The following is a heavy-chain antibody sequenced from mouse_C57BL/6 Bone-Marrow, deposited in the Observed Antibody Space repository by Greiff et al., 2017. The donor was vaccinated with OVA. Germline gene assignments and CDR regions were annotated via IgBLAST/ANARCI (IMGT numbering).Heavy chain of an antibody. CDR1: GYTFTDYE. J-gene: IGHJ3*01. CDR3: TRNTMVTTAGFAY. D-gene: IGHD2-2*01. CDR2: IDPETGGT. V-gene: IGHV1-15*01. Sequence: QVQLQQSGAELVRPGASVTLSCTASGYTFTDYEMHWVKQTPVHGLEWIGAIDPETGGTAYNQKFKGKAILTADKSSSTAYMELRSLTSEDSAVYYCTRNTMVTTAGFAYWGQGTLVTVSA.